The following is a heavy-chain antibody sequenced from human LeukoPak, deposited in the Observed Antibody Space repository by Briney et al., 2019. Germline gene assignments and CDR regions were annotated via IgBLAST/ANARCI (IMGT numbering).Heavy chain of an antibody. CDR1: GGSVSRYH. CDR3: ARAGDPRWQRDYYYHYMDV. D-gene: IGHD4-23*01. J-gene: IGHJ6*03. CDR2: IYYSTFSSDNS. Sequence: PSETLSLTCTVSGGSVSRYHWTWIRQSPGKGLDWIGYIYYSTFSSDNSYYNPSLKSRVTISMDSSKNQFSLRLTSVTSADTAVYYCARAGDPRWQRDYYYHYMDVWGKGTTVTVSS. V-gene: IGHV4-59*02.